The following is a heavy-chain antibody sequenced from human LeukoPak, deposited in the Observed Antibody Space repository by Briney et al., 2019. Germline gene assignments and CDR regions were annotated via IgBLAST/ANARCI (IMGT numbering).Heavy chain of an antibody. D-gene: IGHD1-26*01. V-gene: IGHV1-2*02. CDR1: GYTFTGYY. CDR3: AIRGGSYERAFDY. Sequence: ASVKVSCKASGYTFTGYYMHWVRQAPGQGLEWMGWINPNSGGTNYAQKFQGRVTMTRDTSISTAYMELSRLRSDDTAVYYCAIRGGSYERAFDYWGQGTLVTVSS. CDR2: INPNSGGT. J-gene: IGHJ4*02.